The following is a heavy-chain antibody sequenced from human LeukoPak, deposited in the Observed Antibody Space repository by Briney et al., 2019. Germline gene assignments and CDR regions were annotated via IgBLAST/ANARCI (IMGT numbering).Heavy chain of an antibody. CDR2: ISWNGGST. Sequence: PGRSLRLSCVASGFTFDDYAMYWVRQAPGKGLEWVSGISWNGGSTDYVDSVKGRFTISRDNAKNSLYLQMNSLRAEDTALYYCARGPYTDYWGQGTLVTVSS. V-gene: IGHV3-9*01. CDR1: GFTFDDYA. J-gene: IGHJ4*02. CDR3: ARGPYTDY. D-gene: IGHD2-2*02.